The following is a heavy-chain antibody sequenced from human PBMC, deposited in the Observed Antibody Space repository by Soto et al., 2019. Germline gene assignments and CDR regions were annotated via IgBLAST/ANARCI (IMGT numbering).Heavy chain of an antibody. Sequence: ASVKVSCKASGGTFSSYAISWVRQAPGRGLEWMGGIIPIFGTANYAQKFQGRVTITADESTSTAYMELSSLRSEDTAVYYCAVPGWELPTHYYYYGMDVWGQGTTVTVSS. D-gene: IGHD1-26*01. J-gene: IGHJ6*02. CDR3: AVPGWELPTHYYYYGMDV. V-gene: IGHV1-69*13. CDR2: IIPIFGTA. CDR1: GGTFSSYA.